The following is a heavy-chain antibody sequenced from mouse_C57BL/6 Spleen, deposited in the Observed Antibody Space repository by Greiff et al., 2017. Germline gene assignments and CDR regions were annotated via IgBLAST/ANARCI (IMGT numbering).Heavy chain of an antibody. CDR3: ARSCGSSYDWSFDV. V-gene: IGHV1-52*01. CDR1: GYTFTSYW. CDR2: IDPSDSET. Sequence: QVQLQQPGAELVRPGSSVKLSCKASGYTFTSYWMHWVKQRPIQGLEWIGNIDPSDSETHYNQKFKDKATLTVDKSSSTAYMQLSSLTSEDSAVYYCARSCGSSYDWSFDVWGTGTTVTVSS. D-gene: IGHD1-1*01. J-gene: IGHJ1*03.